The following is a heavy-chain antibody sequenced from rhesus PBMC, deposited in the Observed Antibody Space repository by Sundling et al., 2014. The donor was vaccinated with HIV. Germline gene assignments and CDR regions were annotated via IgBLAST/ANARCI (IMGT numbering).Heavy chain of an antibody. J-gene: IGHJ4*01. CDR1: GASITSGHYY. CDR3: ARVTGTRLKYYFDY. D-gene: IGHD1-26*01. CDR2: ITSSGTT. V-gene: IGHV4-122*02. Sequence: QVHLQESGPALVKPSETLSLTCAVSGASITSGHYYWSWIRQPPGKGLEWIGYITSSGTTSYNPSLKSRVAISKDTSKNQFSLKLSSVTAADTAVYYCARVTGTRLKYYFDYWGQGLLVTVSS.